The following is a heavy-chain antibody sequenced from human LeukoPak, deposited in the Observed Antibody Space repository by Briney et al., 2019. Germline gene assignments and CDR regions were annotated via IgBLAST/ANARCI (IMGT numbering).Heavy chain of an antibody. Sequence: SETLSLTCTVSGVSISSYYWSWIRQPPGKGLEWIGYIYYSGSTNYNPSLKSRVTISVDTSKNQFSLKLSSVTAADTAVYYCARVQIAVAGSYYYYGMDVWGQGTTVTVSS. CDR3: ARVQIAVAGSYYYYGMDV. J-gene: IGHJ6*02. CDR2: IYYSGST. D-gene: IGHD6-19*01. CDR1: GVSISSYY. V-gene: IGHV4-59*01.